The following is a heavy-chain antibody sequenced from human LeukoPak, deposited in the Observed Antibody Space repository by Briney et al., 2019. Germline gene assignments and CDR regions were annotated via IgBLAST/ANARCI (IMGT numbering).Heavy chain of an antibody. V-gene: IGHV3-30*02. CDR3: AKDTPLCYFDY. J-gene: IGHJ4*02. CDR2: IRNDGSII. Sequence: GGSLRLSCAASGFTFSSYGMHWIRQAPGKGLEWVAFIRNDGSIIYNADSVKGRFTVSRDNSKNTLYLQMNSLRADDTAVYYCAKDTPLCYFDYWGQGTLVTVSS. CDR1: GFTFSSYG. D-gene: IGHD3-16*01.